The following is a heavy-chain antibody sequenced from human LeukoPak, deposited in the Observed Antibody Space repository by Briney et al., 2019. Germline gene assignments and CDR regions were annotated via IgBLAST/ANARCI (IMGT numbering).Heavy chain of an antibody. Sequence: GGSLRLSCAASGFTFSSYLMNWVRQAPGKGLEWVSSISSSSSNIYYADSVKGRFTISRDNAKSSLYLQMNNLRAEDTAVYYCARVLKARELLGADFDYWGQGTLVTVSS. D-gene: IGHD1-26*01. V-gene: IGHV3-21*01. CDR2: ISSSSSNI. CDR3: ARVLKARELLGADFDY. CDR1: GFTFSSYL. J-gene: IGHJ4*02.